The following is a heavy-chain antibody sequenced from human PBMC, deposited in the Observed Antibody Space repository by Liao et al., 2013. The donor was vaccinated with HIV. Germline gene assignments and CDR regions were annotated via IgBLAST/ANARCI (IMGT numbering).Heavy chain of an antibody. D-gene: IGHD2-8*02. Sequence: QVQLQQWGAGLLKPSETLSLTCAVYGGSFSGYYWSWIRQPPGKGLEWIGEINHSGSTNYNPSLKSRVTISVDTSKNQFSLKLSSVTAADTAVYYCARETTGLCDYWGQGTLVTVSS. CDR2: INHSGST. J-gene: IGHJ4*02. V-gene: IGHV4-34*01. CDR3: ARETTGLCDY. CDR1: GGSFSGYY.